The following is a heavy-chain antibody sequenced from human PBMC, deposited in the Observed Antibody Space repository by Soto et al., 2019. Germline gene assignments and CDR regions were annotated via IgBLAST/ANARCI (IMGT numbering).Heavy chain of an antibody. J-gene: IGHJ4*02. CDR3: AKDISGGQLCLEGFDY. CDR1: GFTFDDYT. V-gene: IGHV3-43*01. CDR2: ISWDGGST. D-gene: IGHD5-18*01. Sequence: GGSLRLSCAASGFTFDDYTMHWVRQAPGKGLEWVSLISWDGGSTYYADSVKGRFTISRDNSKNSLYLQMNSLRIEDSALYYCAKDISGGQLCLEGFDYWGQGTLVTVSS.